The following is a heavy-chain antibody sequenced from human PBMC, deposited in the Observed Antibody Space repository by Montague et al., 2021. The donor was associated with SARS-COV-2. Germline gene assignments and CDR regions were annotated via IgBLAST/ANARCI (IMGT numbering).Heavy chain of an antibody. CDR3: ARNPGEYYGMDV. CDR2: IYSSGSI. Sequence: SETLSLTCNVSGVSIRDYYWSWIRQPAGKGLEWIGRIYSSGSINYNPSLKTRITLSVDTSKNQLSLRLNSVTAADTAVYYCARNPGEYYGMDVWGQGTTVTVSS. V-gene: IGHV4-4*07. D-gene: IGHD3-16*01. J-gene: IGHJ6*02. CDR1: GVSIRDYY.